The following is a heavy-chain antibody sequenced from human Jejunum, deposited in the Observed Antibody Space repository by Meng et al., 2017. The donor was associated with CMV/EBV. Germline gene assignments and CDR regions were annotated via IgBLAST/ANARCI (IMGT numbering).Heavy chain of an antibody. D-gene: IGHD3-10*01. CDR1: GFTFSNYW. V-gene: IGHV3-74*01. Sequence: GFTFSNYWRHWVRQAPGKGLVWVSRIKTDGSSTSYADSVKGRFTISRDNAKNTLYLQMNSLRVEDTAVYYCLRGGAGSTYGQFDYWGQGTVVTVSS. CDR3: LRGGAGSTYGQFDY. CDR2: IKTDGSST. J-gene: IGHJ4*02.